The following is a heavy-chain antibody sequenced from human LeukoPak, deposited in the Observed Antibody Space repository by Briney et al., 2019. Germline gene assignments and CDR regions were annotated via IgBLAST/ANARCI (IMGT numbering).Heavy chain of an antibody. J-gene: IGHJ6*02. CDR2: ISGTESVT. CDR3: SRAPDDDFSSDTLFYGMDV. D-gene: IGHD3-3*01. CDR1: GFTFSSYA. V-gene: IGHV3-23*01. Sequence: PGGSLRLSCAASGFTFSSYAMTWVRQAPGKGLEWVASISGTESVTYYADSVKGRFTVSRNNFEKTVSLEMNSLRHEDTATYFCSRAPDDDFSSDTLFYGMDVWGQGTTVIVSS.